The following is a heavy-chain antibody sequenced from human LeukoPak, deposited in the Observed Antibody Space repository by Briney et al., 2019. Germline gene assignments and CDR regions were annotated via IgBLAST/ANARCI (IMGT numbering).Heavy chain of an antibody. D-gene: IGHD5-12*01. CDR2: INPNSGGT. CDR3: ARDGATYYYYYYMDV. CDR1: GYTFTGYY. Sequence: GASVKASCKASGYTFTGYYMHWVRQAPGQGLEWMGWINPNSGGTNYAQKFQGRVTMTRDTSISTAYMELSRLRSDDTAVYYCARDGATYYYYYYMDVWGKGTTVTVSS. J-gene: IGHJ6*03. V-gene: IGHV1-2*02.